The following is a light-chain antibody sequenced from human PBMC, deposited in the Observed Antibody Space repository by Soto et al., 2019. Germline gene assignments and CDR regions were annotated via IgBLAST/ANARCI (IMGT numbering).Light chain of an antibody. V-gene: IGKV1-5*01. CDR1: QSVRWF. Sequence: DIQMTQSPSTLSASVGDRVTITCRASQSVRWFLAWYQGRPGKAPKLLIYDASDLEAGVPLRFSGSGSGTEFTLTISSLQPDDFATSFCQPYSSYPLTFGGGTKVEI. CDR3: QPYSSYPLT. J-gene: IGKJ4*01. CDR2: DAS.